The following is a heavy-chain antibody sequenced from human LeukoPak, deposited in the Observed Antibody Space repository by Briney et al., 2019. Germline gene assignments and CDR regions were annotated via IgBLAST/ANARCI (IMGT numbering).Heavy chain of an antibody. J-gene: IGHJ4*02. CDR2: ISRDGSSI. D-gene: IGHD4-23*01. CDR1: GYTFSGYW. V-gene: IGHV3-74*01. Sequence: GGSLRLSCAASGYTFSGYWMQWVRQAPGKGLVWVSRISRDGSSISYADSVKGRFTISRDNAKNPLYLQMNSLRAEDTAVYFCGREGATVATQIDYWGQGTLATVSS. CDR3: GREGATVATQIDY.